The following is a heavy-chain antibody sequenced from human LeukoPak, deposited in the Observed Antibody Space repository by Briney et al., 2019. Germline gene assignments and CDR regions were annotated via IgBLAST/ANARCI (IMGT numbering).Heavy chain of an antibody. J-gene: IGHJ4*02. V-gene: IGHV3-23*01. D-gene: IGHD4-17*01. Sequence: GGSLRLSCAASGFTFSSYSMSWVRQAPGKGLEWVSAISGSDGSTYYADSVKGRFTISRDNSKNTAYLQMNSLRAEDTAVYYCAKWVKLNFGYGDYGFDYWGQGTLVTVSS. CDR3: AKWVKLNFGYGDYGFDY. CDR1: GFTFSSYS. CDR2: ISGSDGST.